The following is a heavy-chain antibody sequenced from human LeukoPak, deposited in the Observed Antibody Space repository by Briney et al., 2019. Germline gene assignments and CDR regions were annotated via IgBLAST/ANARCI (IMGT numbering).Heavy chain of an antibody. CDR1: GFTVSSNY. D-gene: IGHD3-3*01. J-gene: IGHJ4*02. Sequence: GGSLRLSCAASGFTVSSNYMSWVRQAPGKGLEWVSVIYSGGSTYYADSVKGRFTISRDNSKNTLYLQMNSLRAEDTAVYYCAREYDFWSGYPLDYWGQGTLVTVSS. CDR2: IYSGGST. V-gene: IGHV3-53*01. CDR3: AREYDFWSGYPLDY.